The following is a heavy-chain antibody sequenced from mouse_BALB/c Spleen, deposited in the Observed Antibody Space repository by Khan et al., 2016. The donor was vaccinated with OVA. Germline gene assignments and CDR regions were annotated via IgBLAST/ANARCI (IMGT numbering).Heavy chain of an antibody. CDR1: GFSLTSYG. D-gene: IGHD2-1*01. CDR2: IWSGGST. V-gene: IGHV2-2*02. CDR3: ARTYFSYGNYGDYYTMDY. J-gene: IGHJ4*01. Sequence: QVQLKQSGPGLVQPSQSLSITCTVSGFSLTSYGVPWVRQSPGKGLEWLGVIWSGGSTDYNSAFITRLTISKDNSTSQVFFKMNSLQANDTAIYYCARTYFSYGNYGDYYTMDYWGQGTSVTFSS.